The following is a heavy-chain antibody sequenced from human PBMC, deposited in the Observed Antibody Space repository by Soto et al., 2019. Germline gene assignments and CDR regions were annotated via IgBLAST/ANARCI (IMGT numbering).Heavy chain of an antibody. D-gene: IGHD3-22*01. CDR3: AKEEDYYDSWSGPYYFDY. V-gene: IGHV3-23*01. Sequence: EVQLLESGGGLVQPGGSLRLSCAASGFTFSSYAMSWVRQAPGKGLEWVSAISGSGGSTYYADSVKGRFTIPRDNSKNPLYLQMNSLRAEDTAVYYCAKEEDYYDSWSGPYYFDYWGQGTLVTVSS. CDR2: ISGSGGST. CDR1: GFTFSSYA. J-gene: IGHJ4*02.